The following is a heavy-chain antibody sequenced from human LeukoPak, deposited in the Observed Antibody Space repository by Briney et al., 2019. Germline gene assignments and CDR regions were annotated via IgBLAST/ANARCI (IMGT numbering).Heavy chain of an antibody. Sequence: SSETLSLTCTVSGGSISSYYWSWIRQPAGKGLEWIGRIYTNGSTNYNPSLKSRVTISADTSKNQFSLNLSSVTAADTAMYYCMRDLLHLNPNYYFYMDVWGKGTTVTVSS. CDR1: GGSISSYY. CDR3: MRDLLHLNPNYYFYMDV. J-gene: IGHJ6*03. V-gene: IGHV4-4*07. D-gene: IGHD2/OR15-2a*01. CDR2: IYTNGST.